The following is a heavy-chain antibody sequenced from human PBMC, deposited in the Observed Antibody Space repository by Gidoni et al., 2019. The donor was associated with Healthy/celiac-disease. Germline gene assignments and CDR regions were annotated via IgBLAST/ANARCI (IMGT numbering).Heavy chain of an antibody. Sequence: EVQLVESGGGLVKPGGSLRLSCAASGFTCSSYSMNWVRQAPGKGLEWVSSISSSSSYIYYADSVKGRFTISRDNAKNSLYLQMNSLRAEDTAVYYCARDLVRGSDRFDYWGQGTLVTVSS. D-gene: IGHD3-10*01. CDR2: ISSSSSYI. J-gene: IGHJ4*02. V-gene: IGHV3-21*01. CDR1: GFTCSSYS. CDR3: ARDLVRGSDRFDY.